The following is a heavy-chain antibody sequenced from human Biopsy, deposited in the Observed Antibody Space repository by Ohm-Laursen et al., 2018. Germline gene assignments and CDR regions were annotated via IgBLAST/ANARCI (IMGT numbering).Heavy chain of an antibody. CDR1: GYTLTELS. Sequence: SVKVSCKVFGYTLTELSMHWVRQAPGTGLEWMGGFAPENGITVYAQNFQARVYMTEDTSTDTAYMELRSLRSEDTAVYYCAADINVWNVNYWGQGTQVTVSS. CDR2: FAPENGIT. V-gene: IGHV1-24*01. D-gene: IGHD1-1*01. J-gene: IGHJ4*02. CDR3: AADINVWNVNY.